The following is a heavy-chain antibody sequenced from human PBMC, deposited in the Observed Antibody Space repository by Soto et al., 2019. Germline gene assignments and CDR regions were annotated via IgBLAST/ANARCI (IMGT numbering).Heavy chain of an antibody. CDR3: ARDRQSRNWFDP. Sequence: GESLRLSCAASGFTFSSYGMHWVRQAPGKGLEWVAVIWYDGSNKYYADSVKGRFTISRDNSKNTLYLQMNSLRAEDTAVYYCARDRQSRNWFDPWGQGTLVTVSS. V-gene: IGHV3-33*01. CDR1: GFTFSSYG. J-gene: IGHJ5*02. D-gene: IGHD6-19*01. CDR2: IWYDGSNK.